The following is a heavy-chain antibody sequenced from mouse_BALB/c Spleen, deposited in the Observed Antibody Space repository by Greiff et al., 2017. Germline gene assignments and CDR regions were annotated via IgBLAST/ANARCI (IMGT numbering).Heavy chain of an antibody. Sequence: VQLQQSGPGLVKPSQSLSLTCTVTGYSITSDYAWNWIRQFPGNKLEWMGYISYSGSTSYNPSLKSRISITRDTSKNQFFLQLNSVTTEDTATYYCARYDYDIAYWGQGTLVTVSA. V-gene: IGHV3-2*02. J-gene: IGHJ3*01. CDR1: GYSITSDYA. CDR2: ISYSGST. CDR3: ARYDYDIAY. D-gene: IGHD2-4*01.